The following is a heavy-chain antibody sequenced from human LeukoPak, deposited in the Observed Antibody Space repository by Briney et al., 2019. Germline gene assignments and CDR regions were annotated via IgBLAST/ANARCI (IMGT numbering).Heavy chain of an antibody. CDR1: GFIFRSYW. CDR2: INSDGSST. Sequence: GGSLRLSCAASGFIFRSYWMYWVRQAPGKGLVWVSRINSDGSSTSYADSVKGRFTISRDNAKNTLYLQMNSLRAEDTAVYYCVRGDRPAHDFWSGIAYYMDVWGKGTTVTVSS. D-gene: IGHD3-3*01. J-gene: IGHJ6*03. V-gene: IGHV3-74*01. CDR3: VRGDRPAHDFWSGIAYYMDV.